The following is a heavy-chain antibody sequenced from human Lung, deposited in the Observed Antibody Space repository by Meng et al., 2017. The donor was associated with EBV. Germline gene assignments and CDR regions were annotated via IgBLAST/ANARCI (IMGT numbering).Heavy chain of an antibody. J-gene: IGHJ4*02. D-gene: IGHD3-16*01. CDR3: VREEYDPRDF. CDR1: GFIFNNYR. V-gene: IGHV3-21*01. Sequence: EVQLVESGGXLVEPGGSXRLSCAASGFIFNNYRMNWVRQAPRKGLEWVSVIDYGGISTYYADSVKGRFTISRDNAKNSVSLQMNNLRAEDTAVYYCVREEYDPRDFWGQGTLVTVSS. CDR2: IDYGGIST.